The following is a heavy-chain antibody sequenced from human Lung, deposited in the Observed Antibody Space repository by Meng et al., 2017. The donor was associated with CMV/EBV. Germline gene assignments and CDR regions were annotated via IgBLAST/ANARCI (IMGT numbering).Heavy chain of an antibody. D-gene: IGHD2-2*01. Sequence: GGSXRLXCAASGFTFGDYAMHWVRQVPGKGLEWVSGITYKSGSTGYADSVKGRFTISRDNARNSLYLQMNNLRAEDTALYYCAKDFYSTSLYYFEYWGQGTXVTVSS. CDR1: GFTFGDYA. CDR2: ITYKSGST. V-gene: IGHV3-9*01. J-gene: IGHJ4*02. CDR3: AKDFYSTSLYYFEY.